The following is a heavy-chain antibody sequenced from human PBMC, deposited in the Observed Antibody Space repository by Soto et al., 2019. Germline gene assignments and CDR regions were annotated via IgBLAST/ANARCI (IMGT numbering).Heavy chain of an antibody. CDR1: GFTFSSYG. J-gene: IGHJ3*02. CDR3: ARGNYFGAFDI. CDR2: IWYDGSNK. Sequence: QVQLVESGGGVVQPGRSLRLSCAASGFTFSSYGMHWVRQAPGKGLEWVAVIWYDGSNKYYADSVKGRFTISRDNSKNPLYLQMNSLRAEDTAVYYCARGNYFGAFDIWGQGTMVTVSS. D-gene: IGHD3-10*01. V-gene: IGHV3-33*01.